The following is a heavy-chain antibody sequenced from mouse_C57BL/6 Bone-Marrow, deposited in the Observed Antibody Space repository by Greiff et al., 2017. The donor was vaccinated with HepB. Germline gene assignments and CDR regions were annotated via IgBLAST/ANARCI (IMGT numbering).Heavy chain of an antibody. CDR2: INPNNGGT. J-gene: IGHJ2*01. CDR1: GYTFTDYY. CDR3: ARSPPYGKGDY. V-gene: IGHV1-26*01. Sequence: EVQLQQSGPELVKPGASVKISCKASGYTFTDYYMNWVKQSHGKSLEWIGDINPNNGGTSYNQKFKGKATLTVDRSSSTAYIELRSLTSEDSAVYYCARSPPYGKGDYWGQGTTRTVSS. D-gene: IGHD2-1*01.